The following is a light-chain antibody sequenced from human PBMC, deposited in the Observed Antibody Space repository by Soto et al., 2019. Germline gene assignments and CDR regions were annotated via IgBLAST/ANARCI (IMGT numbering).Light chain of an antibody. J-gene: IGKJ1*01. CDR3: QQYDDWPPT. Sequence: EIVMTQSPATVSVSPGERVTLSCRASQSVSNKLAWYQQKPGQAPRLLIYDASGRAGSVPARLSGSGSGTEFTLTISSLQSEDFAVYFCQQYDDWPPTSGQGTKVDNK. V-gene: IGKV3-15*01. CDR1: QSVSNK. CDR2: DAS.